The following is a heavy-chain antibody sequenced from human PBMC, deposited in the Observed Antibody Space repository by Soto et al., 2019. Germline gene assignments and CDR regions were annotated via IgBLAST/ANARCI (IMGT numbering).Heavy chain of an antibody. J-gene: IGHJ4*02. Sequence: PGGSLRLSCAASGFTFSSYAMRWVGQAPGKGLEWVAVISYDGSNKYYADSVKGRFTISRDNSKNTLYLQMNSLRAEDTAVYYCARDRGIAVAANYFDYWGQGTLVTVSS. D-gene: IGHD6-19*01. V-gene: IGHV3-30-3*01. CDR2: ISYDGSNK. CDR3: ARDRGIAVAANYFDY. CDR1: GFTFSSYA.